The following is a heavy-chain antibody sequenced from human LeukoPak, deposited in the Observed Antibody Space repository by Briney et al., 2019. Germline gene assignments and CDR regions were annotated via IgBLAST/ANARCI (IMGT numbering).Heavy chain of an antibody. V-gene: IGHV1-69*13. Sequence: SVKVSCKASGGTLSSYAISWVRQAPGQGLEWMGGVIPIFGTANYAQKFQGRVTITADESTSTAYMELSSLRSEDTAVYYCARYQTGESFGYWGQGTLVTVSS. CDR2: VIPIFGTA. CDR3: ARYQTGESFGY. CDR1: GGTLSSYA. J-gene: IGHJ4*02. D-gene: IGHD7-27*01.